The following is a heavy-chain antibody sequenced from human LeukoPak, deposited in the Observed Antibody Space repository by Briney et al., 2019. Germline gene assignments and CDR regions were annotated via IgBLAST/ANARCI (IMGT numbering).Heavy chain of an antibody. Sequence: PGGSLRLSCAGSGFTFKSYAISWVRQAPGKGLEWVSAISGSGATTSYADSVKCRFTISRDNSKNTLYLQMNNLRAEDTAVYYCAKQMIVVVRGENDAFDIWGQGTMVTVSS. CDR1: GFTFKSYA. D-gene: IGHD3-22*01. V-gene: IGHV3-23*01. CDR2: ISGSGATT. CDR3: AKQMIVVVRGENDAFDI. J-gene: IGHJ3*02.